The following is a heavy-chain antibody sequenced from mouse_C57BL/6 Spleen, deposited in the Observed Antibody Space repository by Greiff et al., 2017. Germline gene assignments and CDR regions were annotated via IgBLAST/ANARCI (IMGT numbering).Heavy chain of an antibody. CDR3: ATHGSRGGYFDV. CDR2: IWGVGST. J-gene: IGHJ1*03. CDR1: GFSLTRYG. V-gene: IGHV2-6*01. Sequence: LVAPSQSLSITCTVSGFSLTRYGVAWVRQSPGKGLEWLGVIWGVGSTNYNSALKSRLSISKNNSKSQVFLKMNSLQTDDTAMYYCATHGSRGGYFDVWGTGTTVTVSS. D-gene: IGHD1-1*01.